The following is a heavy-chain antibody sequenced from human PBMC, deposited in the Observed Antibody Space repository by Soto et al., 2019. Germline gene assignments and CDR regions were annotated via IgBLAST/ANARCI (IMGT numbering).Heavy chain of an antibody. Sequence: GGSLRLSFAASGFSFREFAMNWVRLPPGKGLEWVSGISDSSHNVAYADSVRGRFTTSRDNSKSILYLQMDRLTVDDSAVYYCAQLCVDVCGQGTTVTVSS. CDR2: ISDSSHNV. V-gene: IGHV3-23*01. CDR3: AQLCVDV. CDR1: GFSFREFA. J-gene: IGHJ6*02. D-gene: IGHD2-2*01.